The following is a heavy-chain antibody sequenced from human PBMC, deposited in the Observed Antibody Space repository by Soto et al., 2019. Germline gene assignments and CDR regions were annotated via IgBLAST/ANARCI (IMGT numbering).Heavy chain of an antibody. Sequence: LSLTCAVYGGSFSDYYWSWIRQPPGKGLDWIGEINHGGSTNYNPSLKSRVTISVDTSKNQFSLKLSSVTAADTAVYYCARGKPFGHYAMDVWGQGTTVTVSS. J-gene: IGHJ6*02. D-gene: IGHD3-3*01. V-gene: IGHV4-34*01. CDR1: GGSFSDYY. CDR2: INHGGST. CDR3: ARGKPFGHYAMDV.